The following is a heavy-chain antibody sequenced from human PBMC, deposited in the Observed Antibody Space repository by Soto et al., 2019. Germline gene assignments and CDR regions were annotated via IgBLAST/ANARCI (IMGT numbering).Heavy chain of an antibody. Sequence: ASVKVSCKASGYTFSGYYIHWLRQAPGQGLEWMGWINPNSGGTNYAQKFQGRVTMTRDTSISTAYMELSKLISDDTAVYYCATQFHHCGGDCYRGPYFGMDVWGQGTTVTV. V-gene: IGHV1-2*02. CDR3: ATQFHHCGGDCYRGPYFGMDV. CDR1: GYTFSGYY. J-gene: IGHJ6*02. D-gene: IGHD2-21*02. CDR2: INPNSGGT.